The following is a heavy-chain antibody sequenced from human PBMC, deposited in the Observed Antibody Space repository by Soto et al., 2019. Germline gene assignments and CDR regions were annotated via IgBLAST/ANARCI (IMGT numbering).Heavy chain of an antibody. CDR1: GGTFSSYA. J-gene: IGHJ4*02. CDR3: ATLGGTAMVKIDY. CDR2: IIPIFGTA. V-gene: IGHV1-69*06. Sequence: QVQLVQSGAEVKKPGSSVKVSCKASGGTFSSYAISWVRQAPGQGLEWMGGIIPIFGTANYAQKFQGRVTITADKSTSTVYMELSSLRSEETSVYYCATLGGTAMVKIDYWGQGTLVTVSS. D-gene: IGHD5-18*01.